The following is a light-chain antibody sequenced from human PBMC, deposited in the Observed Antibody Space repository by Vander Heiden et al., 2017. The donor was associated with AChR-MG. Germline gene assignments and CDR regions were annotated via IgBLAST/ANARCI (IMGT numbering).Light chain of an antibody. CDR2: WAS. J-gene: IGKJ5*01. CDR1: QSILYSSNNKNY. Sequence: DIVMTQSPDSLAVSLGERATINCKSSQSILYSSNNKNYLAWYQQKPGQPPKPLIYWASTRESGVPARFSGSESGTDFALTIDSLQAEDVAIYYCQQDDTTPITFGQGTRLEIK. V-gene: IGKV4-1*01. CDR3: QQDDTTPIT.